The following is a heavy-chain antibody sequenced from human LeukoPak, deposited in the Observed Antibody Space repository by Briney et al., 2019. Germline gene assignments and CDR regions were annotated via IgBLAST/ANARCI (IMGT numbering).Heavy chain of an antibody. D-gene: IGHD1-26*01. V-gene: IGHV1-69*13. CDR1: GGTFSSYA. Sequence: GASVKVSCKASGGTFSSYAISWVRQAPGQGLEWMGGIIPIFGTANYAQKFQGRVTITADESTSTAYMELRSLRSDDTAVDYCAISSGWGELPDPPDYWGQGTLVTVSS. CDR3: AISSGWGELPDPPDY. J-gene: IGHJ4*02. CDR2: IIPIFGTA.